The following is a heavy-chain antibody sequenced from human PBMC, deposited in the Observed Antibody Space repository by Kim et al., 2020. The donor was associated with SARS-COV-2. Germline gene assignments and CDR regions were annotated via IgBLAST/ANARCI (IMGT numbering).Heavy chain of an antibody. Sequence: NYAQKFQGRVTMTRDTSISTAYMELSRLRSDDTAVYYCARGMGPKGATQSWGQGTLVTVSS. D-gene: IGHD1-26*01. V-gene: IGHV1-2*02. J-gene: IGHJ4*02. CDR3: ARGMGPKGATQS.